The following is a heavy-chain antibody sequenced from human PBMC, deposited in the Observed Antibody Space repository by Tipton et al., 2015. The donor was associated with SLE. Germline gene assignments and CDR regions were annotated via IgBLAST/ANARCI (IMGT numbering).Heavy chain of an antibody. CDR3: ATWGRYDFGDAIDY. CDR1: AYTFTAYY. Sequence: QSGPEVKRPGASVKVSCKASAYTFTAYYMHWVRQAPGQGLDWMGRINLNTGGTNYAQKFQGRVTMTRDTSISTAYMDLSRLTSDDTAVYYCATWGRYDFGDAIDYWGQGTLVTVSS. V-gene: IGHV1-2*06. CDR2: INLNTGGT. J-gene: IGHJ4*02. D-gene: IGHD4-17*01.